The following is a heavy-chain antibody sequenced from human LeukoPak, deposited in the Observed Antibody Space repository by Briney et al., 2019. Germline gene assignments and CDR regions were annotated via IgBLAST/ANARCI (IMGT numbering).Heavy chain of an antibody. V-gene: IGHV1-2*02. D-gene: IGHD3-22*01. CDR2: INPNSGGT. J-gene: IGHJ5*02. CDR1: GYTFTGYY. CDR3: TSDTYYYDSTGLGHWFDP. Sequence: ASVKVSCKASGYTFTGYYMHWVRQAPGQGLEWMGWINPNSGGTNYAQKFQGRVTMTWDTSISTAYMELSSLRSDDTAAYYCTSDTYYYDSTGLGHWFDPWGQGTLVTVSS.